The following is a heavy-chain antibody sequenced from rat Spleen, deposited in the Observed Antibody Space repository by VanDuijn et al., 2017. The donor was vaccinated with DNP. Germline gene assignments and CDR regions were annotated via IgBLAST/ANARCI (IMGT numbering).Heavy chain of an antibody. CDR3: ARWEGYYFDY. CDR1: GFTFRNYD. V-gene: IGHV5-22*01. CDR2: ISYAGGST. J-gene: IGHJ2*01. D-gene: IGHD5-1*01. Sequence: EVQLVESGGGLVQPGRSLKLSCAASGFTFRNYDMAWVRQAPTKGLEVVAYISYAGGSTYYGDSVKGRFTISRDNAKSTLYLQMNSLRSEDMATYFCARWEGYYFDYWGQGVMVTVSS.